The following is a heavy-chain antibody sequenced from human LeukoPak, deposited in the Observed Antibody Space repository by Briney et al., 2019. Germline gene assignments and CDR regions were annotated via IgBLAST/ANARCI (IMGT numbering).Heavy chain of an antibody. CDR3: ARTGIAARPTVWFDP. CDR2: INSDGSST. J-gene: IGHJ5*02. Sequence: PGGSLRLSCAASGLTFSSYWMHWVRQAPGKGLVWVSRINSDGSSTNYADSVKGRFTISRDNAKNTLYLQMNSLRAEDTAEYYCARTGIAARPTVWFDPWGQGTLVTVSS. D-gene: IGHD6-6*01. V-gene: IGHV3-74*01. CDR1: GLTFSSYW.